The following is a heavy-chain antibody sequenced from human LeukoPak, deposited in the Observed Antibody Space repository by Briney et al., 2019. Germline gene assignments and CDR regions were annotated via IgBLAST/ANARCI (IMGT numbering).Heavy chain of an antibody. Sequence: GGSLRLSCAASGFTFSDYYMSWIRQAPGKGLEWVSYISSSGSTIYYADSVKGRFTISRDNAKNSLYLQMNSLRAEDTAVYYCATAYDILAPYYYYGMDVWGQGTTVTVSS. CDR3: ATAYDILAPYYYYGMDV. V-gene: IGHV3-11*01. CDR2: ISSSGSTI. J-gene: IGHJ6*02. D-gene: IGHD3-9*01. CDR1: GFTFSDYY.